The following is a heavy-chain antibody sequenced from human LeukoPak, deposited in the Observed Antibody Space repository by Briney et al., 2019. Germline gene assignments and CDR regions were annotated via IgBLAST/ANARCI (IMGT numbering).Heavy chain of an antibody. J-gene: IGHJ3*02. CDR3: TRPAPPCGIVYGFHI. CDR1: GYMFTTHA. CDR2: ISYDGNYR. Sequence: GRSLRLSCAASGYMFTTHAMHWVRQAPGKGLEWVAIISYDGNYRNYADSVKGRFTISRDNSKNTLYLQMNSLGAEDTAVYYCTRPAPPCGIVYGFHIWGQGSMVTVSS. V-gene: IGHV3-30*03. D-gene: IGHD3-16*02.